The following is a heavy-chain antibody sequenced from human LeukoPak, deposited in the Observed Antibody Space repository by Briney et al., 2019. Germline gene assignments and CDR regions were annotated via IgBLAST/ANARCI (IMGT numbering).Heavy chain of an antibody. V-gene: IGHV4-39*07. J-gene: IGHJ6*03. Sequence: PSETLSLTCTVAGDSFGSSSFYWGWIRQPPGKGLEWIGSFFYGGGTYYSPSLKSRVSISIDTSKRQFSLRLTSVTAADTAVYYCARCGRNNRGYYYMEDWGKGTTVTVSS. CDR3: ARCGRNNRGYYYMED. CDR1: GDSFGSSSFY. CDR2: FFYGGGT. D-gene: IGHD2/OR15-2a*01.